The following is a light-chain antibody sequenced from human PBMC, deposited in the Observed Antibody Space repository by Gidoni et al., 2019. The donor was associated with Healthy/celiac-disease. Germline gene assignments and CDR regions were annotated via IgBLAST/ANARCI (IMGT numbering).Light chain of an antibody. CDR2: DAS. CDR3: QQRSNWPERT. Sequence: ELLFPPSQATLSLSPGERATLSCRASQSVSSYLAWYQQKPGQAPRLLIYDASNRATGIPARFSSSGSGTDFTLTISSREPEDVAVDYCQQRSNWPERTFGGGTKVEIK. J-gene: IGKJ4*01. V-gene: IGKV3-11*01. CDR1: QSVSSY.